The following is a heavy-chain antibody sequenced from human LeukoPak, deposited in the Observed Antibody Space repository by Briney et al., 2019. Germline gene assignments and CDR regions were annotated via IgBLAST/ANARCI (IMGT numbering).Heavy chain of an antibody. D-gene: IGHD6-19*01. CDR1: GYTLTELS. Sequence: ASVKVSCKVSGYTLTELSMHWVRQAPGKGLEWMGGFDPEDGETIYAQKFQGRVTMTEDTSTDTAYMELSSLRSEDTAVYYCARVGRVAVAGTDWFDPWGQGTLVTVSS. J-gene: IGHJ5*02. V-gene: IGHV1-24*01. CDR2: FDPEDGET. CDR3: ARVGRVAVAGTDWFDP.